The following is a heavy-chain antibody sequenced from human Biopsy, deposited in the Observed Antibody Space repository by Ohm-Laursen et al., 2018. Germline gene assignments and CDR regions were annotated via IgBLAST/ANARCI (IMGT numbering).Heavy chain of an antibody. J-gene: IGHJ4*02. CDR1: GYTFTTYG. Sequence: ASVKVSCKASGYTFTTYGISWVRQAPGQGLEWMGWINTYSGNTNYGKKFHDRVIMTSDTSTSTAYLEHRSLRSDDTAVYYCARDYYPYVDYLKDVPLCDSWGQGTLVTVSP. D-gene: IGHD4-17*01. V-gene: IGHV1-18*01. CDR3: ARDYYPYVDYLKDVPLCDS. CDR2: INTYSGNT.